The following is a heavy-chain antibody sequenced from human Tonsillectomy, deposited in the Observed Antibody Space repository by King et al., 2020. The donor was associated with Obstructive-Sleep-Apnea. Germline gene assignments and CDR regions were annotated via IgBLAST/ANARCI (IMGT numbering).Heavy chain of an antibody. CDR3: AKEVGGAGTPFYYYYYGMDV. D-gene: IGHD6-19*01. CDR2: ISYDGSNK. J-gene: IGHJ6*02. CDR1: GFTFSSYA. V-gene: IGHV3-30*04. Sequence: QLVQSGGGVVQPGRSLRLSCAASGFTFSSYAMHWVRQAPGKGLEWVAVISYDGSNKYYTDSVKGRFTISRDNSKNTLYLQMNSLRAEDTAVYYCAKEVGGAGTPFYYYYYGMDVWGQGTTVTVSS.